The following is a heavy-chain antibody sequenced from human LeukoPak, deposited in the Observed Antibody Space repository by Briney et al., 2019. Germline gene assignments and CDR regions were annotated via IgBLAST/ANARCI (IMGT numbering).Heavy chain of an antibody. CDR1: GGTFSSYA. Sequence: VASVKVSCKASGGTFSSYAISWVRQAPGQGLEWMGGIIPIFGTANYAQKFQGRVTITADKSTSTAYMELSSLRSEDTAVYYCAQAYYYGSGSYYTFDYWGQGTLVTVSS. V-gene: IGHV1-69*06. D-gene: IGHD3-10*01. J-gene: IGHJ4*02. CDR3: AQAYYYGSGSYYTFDY. CDR2: IIPIFGTA.